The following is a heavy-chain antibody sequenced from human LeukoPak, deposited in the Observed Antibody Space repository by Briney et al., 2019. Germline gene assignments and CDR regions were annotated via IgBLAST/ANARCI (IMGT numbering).Heavy chain of an antibody. D-gene: IGHD2-15*01. CDR2: IIPILGIA. Sequence: ASVKVSCKASGYTFTGYYMHWVRQAPGQGLEWMGRIIPILGIANYAQKFQGRVTITADKSTSTAYMELSSLRSEDTAVYYCARVNTTTTLYYYYYGMDVWGQGTTVTVSS. J-gene: IGHJ6*02. CDR1: GYTFTGYY. V-gene: IGHV1-69*04. CDR3: ARVNTTTTLYYYYYGMDV.